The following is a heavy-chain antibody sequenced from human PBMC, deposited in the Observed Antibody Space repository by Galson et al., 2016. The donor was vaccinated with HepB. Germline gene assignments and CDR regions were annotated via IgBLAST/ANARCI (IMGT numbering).Heavy chain of an antibody. D-gene: IGHD6-13*01. J-gene: IGHJ6*03. Sequence: SLRLSCAASGFAFSSYAMSWVRQAPGKGLEWVSGISDSGGTTYYADSVKGRFTISRDNSKNTLYLQMNSLRAEDTAVSYCAKGGGGSSSWQKYYYYYYMDVWGKGTTVTVSS. CDR3: AKGGGGSSSWQKYYYYYYMDV. CDR2: ISDSGGTT. CDR1: GFAFSSYA. V-gene: IGHV3-23*01.